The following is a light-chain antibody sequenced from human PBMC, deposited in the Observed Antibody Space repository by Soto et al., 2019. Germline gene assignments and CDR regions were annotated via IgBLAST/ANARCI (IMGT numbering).Light chain of an antibody. CDR3: QQYGSSPLMYT. Sequence: ENVLTQSPGTLSLSPGERATLSCRASRSVSSTFLAWYQHKPGQAPRLLIYGASSRATGIPDRFSGSGSGTDFTLTISRLEPEDFAVYYCQQYGSSPLMYTFGQGTKLEIK. V-gene: IGKV3-20*01. J-gene: IGKJ2*01. CDR2: GAS. CDR1: RSVSSTF.